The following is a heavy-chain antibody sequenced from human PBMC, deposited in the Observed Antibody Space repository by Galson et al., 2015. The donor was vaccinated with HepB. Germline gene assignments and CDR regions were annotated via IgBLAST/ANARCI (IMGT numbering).Heavy chain of an antibody. Sequence: SLRLSCAVSGFRFSDHHMDWVRQAPGKGLEWVGRSRSKANSDTTEDAASTRNKANSDTTEYAASVKDRFTILRDDSKNLLYLQMNNLKPEDTAVYYCARAIGYYDILTGYFISHWKDGMDVWGQGTTVTVSS. V-gene: IGHV3-72*01. CDR2: SRSKANSDTTEDAASTRNKANSDTT. CDR1: GFRFSDHH. D-gene: IGHD3-9*01. J-gene: IGHJ6*02. CDR3: ARAIGYYDILTGYFISHWKDGMDV.